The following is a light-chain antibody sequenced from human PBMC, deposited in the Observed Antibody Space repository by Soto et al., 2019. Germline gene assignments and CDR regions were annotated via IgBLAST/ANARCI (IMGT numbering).Light chain of an antibody. CDR2: GVS. CDR1: SSDVGGYDY. J-gene: IGLJ3*02. Sequence: QSALTQPASVSGSPGQSITISCTGTSSDVGGYDYVSWYQQHPGKAPKLMIYGVSNRPSGVSNRFSGSKSGNTASLAISGLPAEDEADYYCSSYTNSIIHVFGGGNKVTVL. V-gene: IGLV2-14*03. CDR3: SSYTNSIIHV.